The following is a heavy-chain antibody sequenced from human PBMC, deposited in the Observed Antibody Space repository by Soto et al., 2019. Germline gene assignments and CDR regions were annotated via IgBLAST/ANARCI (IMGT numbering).Heavy chain of an antibody. CDR2: ISAHNGNT. CDR1: GYIFTTYG. CDR3: ARGRYGDY. D-gene: IGHD1-1*01. J-gene: IGHJ4*02. V-gene: IGHV1-18*01. Sequence: QVHLVQSGAEVKKPGASVKVSCKGSGYIFTTYGITWVRQAPGQGLEWMGWISAHNGNTNYAQKLQGRVTVTRDTSTSTAYMELRTLRSDATAVYYCARGRYGDYWGQGALVTVSS.